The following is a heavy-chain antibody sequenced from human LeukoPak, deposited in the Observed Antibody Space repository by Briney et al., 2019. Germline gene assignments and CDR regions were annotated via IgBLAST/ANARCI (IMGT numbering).Heavy chain of an antibody. CDR2: ISGSGGST. J-gene: IGHJ4*02. CDR1: GFTFSSYA. V-gene: IGHV3-23*01. Sequence: GGSLRLSCAASGFTFSSYAMSWVRQAPGKGLEWVSAISGSGGSTYYADSVKGRFTISRDNSKNTLYLQMNSLRAEDTAVYYCAKDTVLVGAFPPLFDYWGQGTLVTVSS. CDR3: AKDTVLVGAFPPLFDY. D-gene: IGHD1-26*01.